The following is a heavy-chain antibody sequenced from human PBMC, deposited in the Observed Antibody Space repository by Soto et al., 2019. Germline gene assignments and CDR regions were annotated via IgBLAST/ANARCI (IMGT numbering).Heavy chain of an antibody. Sequence: SETLSLTCTVSGDSISSSNYFWGWIRQPPGKGLEWIGTIFYSGSTYYNPSLKSRVTISVDTSKNQFSLRLISVTAADTALYYSARRYGWLYSDSWGQGSLVTVSS. D-gene: IGHD6-19*01. CDR2: IFYSGST. J-gene: IGHJ4*02. CDR3: ARRYGWLYSDS. CDR1: GDSISSSNYF. V-gene: IGHV4-39*01.